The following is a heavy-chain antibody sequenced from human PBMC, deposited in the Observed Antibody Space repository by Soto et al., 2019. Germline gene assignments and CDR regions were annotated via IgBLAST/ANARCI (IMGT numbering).Heavy chain of an antibody. Sequence: PSETLSLTCTVSGGSISSGDYYWSWIRQPPGKGLEWIGYIYYSGSTYYNPSLKSRVTISVDTSKNQFSLKLSSVTAADTAVYYCAGRITMVRGPFDPWGQGTLVTVSS. V-gene: IGHV4-30-4*01. J-gene: IGHJ5*02. CDR1: GGSISSGDYY. D-gene: IGHD3-10*01. CDR3: AGRITMVRGPFDP. CDR2: IYYSGST.